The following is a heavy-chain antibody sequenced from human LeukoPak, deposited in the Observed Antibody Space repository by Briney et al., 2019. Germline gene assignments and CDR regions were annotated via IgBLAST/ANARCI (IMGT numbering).Heavy chain of an antibody. CDR1: GFTFSSYA. Sequence: GGSLRLSCAASGFTFSSYAMSRVRQAPGKGLEWVSAISGSGGSTYYADSVKGRFTISRDNSKNTLYLQMNSLRAEDTAVYYCAKDSYSSGWGYYYYGMDVWGQGTTVTVSS. J-gene: IGHJ6*02. CDR3: AKDSYSSGWGYYYYGMDV. V-gene: IGHV3-23*01. CDR2: ISGSGGST. D-gene: IGHD6-19*01.